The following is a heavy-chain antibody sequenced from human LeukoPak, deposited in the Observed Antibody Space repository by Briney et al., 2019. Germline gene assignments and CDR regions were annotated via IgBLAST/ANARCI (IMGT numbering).Heavy chain of an antibody. J-gene: IGHJ6*02. CDR3: ARDRNPPYFDWLLFYGMDV. CDR2: ISSSSYI. Sequence: GGSLRLSCAASGFTFSSYSMNWVRQAPGKGLEWVSSISSSSYIYYADSVKGRFTISRDNAENSLYLQMNSLRAEDTAVYYCARDRNPPYFDWLLFYGMDVWGQGTTVTVSS. CDR1: GFTFSSYS. V-gene: IGHV3-21*01. D-gene: IGHD3-9*01.